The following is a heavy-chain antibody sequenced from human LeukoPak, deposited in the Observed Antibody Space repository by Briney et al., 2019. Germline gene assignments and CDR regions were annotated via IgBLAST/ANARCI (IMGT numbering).Heavy chain of an antibody. CDR3: AKEVTPNYSGFDAFDI. CDR2: ISSSGSTI. Sequence: GGSLRLSCAASGFTFSAYEMDWVRQAPGKGLEWISYISSSGSTIYHADSVKGRSTISRDDAKNSLYLQMNSLRAEDTAVYYCAKEVTPNYSGFDAFDIWGQGTMVTVSS. V-gene: IGHV3-48*03. CDR1: GFTFSAYE. D-gene: IGHD2-15*01. J-gene: IGHJ3*02.